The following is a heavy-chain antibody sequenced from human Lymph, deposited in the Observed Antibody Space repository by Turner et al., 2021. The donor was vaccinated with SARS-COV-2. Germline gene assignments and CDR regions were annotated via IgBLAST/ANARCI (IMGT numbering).Heavy chain of an antibody. CDR3: ARVRSAAGFWCFDL. Sequence: QVQLQESGPGLVKPSQPLSLTCTVSGGSISSGGYYWSWIRQHPGKGLEWIGYIYYSGSTYYNPSLKSRVTISVDTSKNQFSLKLSSVTAADTAVYYCARVRSAAGFWCFDLWGRGTLVTVSS. CDR1: GGSISSGGYY. D-gene: IGHD6-13*01. V-gene: IGHV4-31*03. J-gene: IGHJ2*01. CDR2: IYYSGST.